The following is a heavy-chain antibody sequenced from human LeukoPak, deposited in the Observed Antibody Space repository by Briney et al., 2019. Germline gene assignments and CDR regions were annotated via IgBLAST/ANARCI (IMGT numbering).Heavy chain of an antibody. CDR1: GGSFSGYY. J-gene: IGHJ2*01. Sequence: KPSETLSLTCAVYGGSFSGYYWSWIRQPPGKGLEWIGEINHSGSTNYNPSLKSRVTISVDTSKNRFSLKLSSVTAADTAVYYCARGPRYGDYGRYFDLWGRGTLVTVSS. V-gene: IGHV4-34*01. CDR2: INHSGST. CDR3: ARGPRYGDYGRYFDL. D-gene: IGHD4-17*01.